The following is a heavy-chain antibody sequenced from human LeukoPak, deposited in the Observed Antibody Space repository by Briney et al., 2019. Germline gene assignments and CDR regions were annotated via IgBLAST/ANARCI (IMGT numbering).Heavy chain of an antibody. V-gene: IGHV4-31*11. J-gene: IGHJ4*02. CDR3: ARQYSKYDILTGYSRTRGSHFDY. Sequence: PSGTLSLTCAVSGGSISSGGYYWSWTRQHPGKGLEWIGYIYYSGSTYYNPSLKSRVTISVDTSKNQFSLRLRSVTATDTAVYYCARQYSKYDILTGYSRTRGSHFDYWGQGTLVTVSS. CDR2: IYYSGST. CDR1: GGSISSGGYY. D-gene: IGHD3-9*01.